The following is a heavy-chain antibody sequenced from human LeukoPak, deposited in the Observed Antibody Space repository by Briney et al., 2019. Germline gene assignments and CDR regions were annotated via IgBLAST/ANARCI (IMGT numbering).Heavy chain of an antibody. CDR1: GFTFSSYG. CDR2: IRYDGSNE. CDR3: ARDLGVVAADIDY. D-gene: IGHD2-15*01. V-gene: IGHV3-30*02. J-gene: IGHJ4*02. Sequence: GGSLRLSCAASGFTFSSYGMHWVRQAPGKGLEWVAFIRYDGSNEYYADSVKGRFTISRDNAKNSLYLQMNSLRAEDTAVYYCARDLGVVAADIDYWGQGTLVTVSS.